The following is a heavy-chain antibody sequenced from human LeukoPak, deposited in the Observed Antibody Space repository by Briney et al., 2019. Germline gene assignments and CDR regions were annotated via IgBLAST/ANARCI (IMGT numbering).Heavy chain of an antibody. CDR1: GYTFTNYA. CDR3: ARLWRSFGELAGVYGY. D-gene: IGHD3-10*01. V-gene: IGHV7-4-1*02. J-gene: IGHJ4*02. CDR2: INTNTGKP. Sequence: VASVKVSCKASGYTFTNYAINWVRQAPGQGLEWMGWINTNTGKPTYAQGFTGRFVFSLDTSVSTAYLQINSLKADDTAIYYCARLWRSFGELAGVYGYWGQGTLVTVSS.